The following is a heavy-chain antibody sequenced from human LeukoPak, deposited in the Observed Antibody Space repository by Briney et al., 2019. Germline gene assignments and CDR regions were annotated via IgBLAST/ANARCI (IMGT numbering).Heavy chain of an antibody. CDR3: AKDLPPRYYYYGMDV. J-gene: IGHJ6*02. CDR2: ISGSGGST. CDR1: GFTFSSYA. V-gene: IGHV3-23*01. Sequence: GGSLRLSCAASGFTFSSYAMSWVRQAPGKGLEWVSAISGSGGSTYYADSVKGRFTISRGNSKNTLYLQMNSLRAEDTAVYYCAKDLPPRYYYYGMDVWGQGTTVTVSS.